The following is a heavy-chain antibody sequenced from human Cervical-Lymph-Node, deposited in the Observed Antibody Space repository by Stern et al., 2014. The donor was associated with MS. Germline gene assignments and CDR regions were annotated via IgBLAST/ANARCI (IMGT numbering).Heavy chain of an antibody. J-gene: IGHJ5*02. CDR1: GASITSYY. CDR2: IYYRGTT. CDR3: ARATDL. Sequence: VQLVESGPGLLRPSETLSLTCTVSGASITSYYWSWIRQPPGKGLEWIGYIYYRGTTNYNASLKGRVAISIDTSKTQFSLRLSSVTAADTAVYYCARATDLWGQGTLVTVSS. V-gene: IGHV4-59*01.